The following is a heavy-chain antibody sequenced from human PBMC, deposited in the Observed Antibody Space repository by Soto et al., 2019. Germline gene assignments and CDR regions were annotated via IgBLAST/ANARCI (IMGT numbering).Heavy chain of an antibody. V-gene: IGHV4-39*01. Sequence: SETLSLTCPVLGDSVSSSGYYWGWIRQPPGKGLEWIGSLYYTGNIFYNPSLKSRVSMSMDTSKNQFSLKLSSVTAADTAVYYCAREYGSANGMDVWGQGTTVTVSS. CDR1: GDSVSSSGYY. CDR3: AREYGSANGMDV. CDR2: LYYTGNI. D-gene: IGHD6-6*01. J-gene: IGHJ6*02.